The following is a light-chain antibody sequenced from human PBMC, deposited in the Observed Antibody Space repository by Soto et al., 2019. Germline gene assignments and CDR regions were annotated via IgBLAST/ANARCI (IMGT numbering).Light chain of an antibody. Sequence: QSALTQPASVSGSPGQSIAISCTGTSSDVGGYNYVSWYQQHPGKAPKLMIYDVSNRPSGVSDRFSGSKSGNTASLTISGLQAEDEADYYCSSYTTGSTCVVFGGGTKLTVL. CDR1: SSDVGGYNY. V-gene: IGLV2-14*03. CDR3: SSYTTGSTCVV. J-gene: IGLJ2*01. CDR2: DVS.